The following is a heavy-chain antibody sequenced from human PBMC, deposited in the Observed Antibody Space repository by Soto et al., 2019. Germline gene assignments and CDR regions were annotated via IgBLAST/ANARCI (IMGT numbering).Heavy chain of an antibody. D-gene: IGHD2-2*01. CDR2: IIPIFGTA. Sequence: GASVNVSCKSSGGSFSSYSMSWVRQAPGQGLECMGGIIPIFGTANYAQKFQGRVTITADESTSTAYMELSSLKSEDTAVYYCARDRYCSSTSCYVNWFDPWGQGTLVTVSS. V-gene: IGHV1-69*13. CDR3: ARDRYCSSTSCYVNWFDP. CDR1: GGSFSSYS. J-gene: IGHJ5*02.